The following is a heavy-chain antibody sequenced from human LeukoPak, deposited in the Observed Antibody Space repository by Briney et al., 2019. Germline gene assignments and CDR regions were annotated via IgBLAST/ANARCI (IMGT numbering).Heavy chain of an antibody. Sequence: SVKVSFKAFGATLNIGHAFIWARQAPGQGLQWMGRIIPFLGEVNYAQNFQGRVSFTADKSTATMYMEMKSLRLDDTAIYYCSPCGHAYDWFGPWGQGTLVTVSS. CDR3: SPCGHAYDWFGP. J-gene: IGHJ5*02. CDR2: IIPFLGEV. D-gene: IGHD5-12*01. V-gene: IGHV1-69*04. CDR1: GATLNIGHA.